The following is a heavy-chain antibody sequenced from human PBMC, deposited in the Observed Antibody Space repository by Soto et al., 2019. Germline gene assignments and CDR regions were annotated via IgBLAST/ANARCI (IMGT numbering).Heavy chain of an antibody. D-gene: IGHD3-22*01. Sequence: QVQLQESGPGLVKPSQTLSLTCTVSGGSISSGGYYWSWIRQHPGKGLEWIGYFYYSGSTYYNPSLKSRVTISVDTSKNQFSLKLSSVTAADTAVYYCARVQYYYDSSGHQNWYFDLWGRGTLVTVSA. J-gene: IGHJ2*01. CDR2: FYYSGST. CDR1: GGSISSGGYY. CDR3: ARVQYYYDSSGHQNWYFDL. V-gene: IGHV4-31*03.